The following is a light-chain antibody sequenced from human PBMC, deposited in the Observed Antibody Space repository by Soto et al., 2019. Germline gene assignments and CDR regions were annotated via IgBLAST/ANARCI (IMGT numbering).Light chain of an antibody. CDR1: QTISNN. CDR3: QQYNSWPPIT. V-gene: IGKV3-15*01. CDR2: GAS. J-gene: IGKJ5*01. Sequence: EIVLTQSPATLSVSPGERATLSCRASQTISNNLAWYQQKPGQPPRLLIYGASTRATGVPARFSGSGSGTEFPLTVNSLQSEDFAVYYCQQYNSWPPITFGQGTRLEMK.